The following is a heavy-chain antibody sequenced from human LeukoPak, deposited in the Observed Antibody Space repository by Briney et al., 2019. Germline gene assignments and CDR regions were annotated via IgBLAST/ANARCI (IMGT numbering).Heavy chain of an antibody. J-gene: IGHJ4*02. CDR1: GASFSAYF. CDR2: IKHSGST. Sequence: PSETLSLTCGVYGASFSAYFWNWVRQSPGKGLEWIGEIKHSGSTNYNPSLKSRVTISVDTSKNQFSLKLSSVTAADTAVYYCARHADYYGSGSYYNKWGQGTLVTVSS. D-gene: IGHD3-10*01. CDR3: ARHADYYGSGSYYNK. V-gene: IGHV4-34*01.